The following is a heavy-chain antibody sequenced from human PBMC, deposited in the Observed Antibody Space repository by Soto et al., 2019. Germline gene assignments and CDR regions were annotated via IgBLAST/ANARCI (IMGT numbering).Heavy chain of an antibody. J-gene: IGHJ4*01. D-gene: IGHD5-18*01. V-gene: IGHV4-59*01. CDR2: IYYSGST. CDR3: ARDYGGHRAGFAY. CDR1: GGSISSYY. Sequence: SETLSLTCTVSGGSISSYYWSWIRQPPGKGLEWIGYIYYSGSTNYNPSLKSRVTISVDTSKNQFSLKLSSVTAADTAVYYCARDYGGHRAGFAYSGQGTLDTVSS.